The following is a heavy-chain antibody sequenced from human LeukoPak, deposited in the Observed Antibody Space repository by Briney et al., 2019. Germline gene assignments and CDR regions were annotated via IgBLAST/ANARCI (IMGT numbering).Heavy chain of an antibody. J-gene: IGHJ3*02. CDR2: FSESGGST. Sequence: GGSLRLSCAASGFTFSSYAMSWVRQAPGKGLEWVSGFSESGGSTYYADSVKGRFTISRDNSKNTLYLQMNSLRAEDTAVYYCARAWSRVDAFDIWGQGTMVTVSS. CDR3: ARAWSRVDAFDI. CDR1: GFTFSSYA. V-gene: IGHV3-23*01. D-gene: IGHD2-8*02.